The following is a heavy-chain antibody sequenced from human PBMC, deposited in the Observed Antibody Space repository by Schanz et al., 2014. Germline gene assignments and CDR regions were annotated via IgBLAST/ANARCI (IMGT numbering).Heavy chain of an antibody. J-gene: IGHJ6*02. Sequence: PGGSLRLSCAASGFIFSDYYMAWIRQAPGKGLEWISFINTGSNYINYADSVKGRFTISRDNTKNSLFLQLNSLRADDTAVYYCAKVDRTRYYAMDVWGQGTTVTVSS. D-gene: IGHD3-9*01. V-gene: IGHV3-11*05. CDR1: GFIFSDYY. CDR3: AKVDRTRYYAMDV. CDR2: INTGSNYI.